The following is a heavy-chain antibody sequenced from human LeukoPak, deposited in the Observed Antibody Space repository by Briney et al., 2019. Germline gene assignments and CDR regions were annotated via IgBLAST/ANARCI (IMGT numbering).Heavy chain of an antibody. Sequence: GASVKVSCKASGYTFTGYYMHWVRQAPGQGLEWMGRINPNSGGTNYAQKFQGRVTMTRDTSISTAYMELSRLRSDDTAVYYCARAGGSVWGSYRESDFDYWGQGTLVTVSS. CDR2: INPNSGGT. CDR1: GYTFTGYY. D-gene: IGHD3-16*02. J-gene: IGHJ4*02. CDR3: ARAGGSVWGSYRESDFDY. V-gene: IGHV1-2*06.